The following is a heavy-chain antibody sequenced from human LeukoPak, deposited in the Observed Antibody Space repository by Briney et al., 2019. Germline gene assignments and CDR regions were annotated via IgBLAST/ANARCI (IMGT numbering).Heavy chain of an antibody. CDR2: IKNKPDGGTS. J-gene: IGHJ5*02. Sequence: GGSLRLSCVASGFTFSNAWMSWVRQAPGKGLELVARIKNKPDGGTSDYTAPVKGRFTISRDDSKSTLYLQMNSLETEDTAVYYCTVVNYGSGSYPLGSWGQGTLVTVSS. CDR1: GFTFSNAW. CDR3: TVVNYGSGSYPLGS. D-gene: IGHD3-10*01. V-gene: IGHV3-15*01.